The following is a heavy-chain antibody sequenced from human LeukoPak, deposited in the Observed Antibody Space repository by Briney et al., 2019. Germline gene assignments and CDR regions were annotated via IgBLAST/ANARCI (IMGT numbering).Heavy chain of an antibody. J-gene: IGHJ5*02. CDR1: GGSFSGYY. V-gene: IGHV4-34*01. CDR2: INHSGST. Sequence: SETLSLTCAVYGGSFSGYYWSWIRQPPGKGLEWIGEINHSGSTNYNPSLKSRVTISVDTSKNQFSLKLSSVTAADTAVYYCARLLVVVAANTYGIGPYWFDPWGQGTLVTVSS. CDR3: ARLLVVVAANTYGIGPYWFDP. D-gene: IGHD2-15*01.